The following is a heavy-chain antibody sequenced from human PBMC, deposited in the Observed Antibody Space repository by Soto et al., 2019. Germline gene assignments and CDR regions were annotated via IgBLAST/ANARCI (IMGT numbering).Heavy chain of an antibody. V-gene: IGHV4-30-4*01. Sequence: SETRSLTYTVSGDSISSGGYYWSWIRQPPGKGLEWIGYIYYSGSTYYNPSLKSRVTISVDTSKNQFSLKLSSVTAADTAVYYCARRGQHRVGATSRGPRHSDYWGQGPLLTVSS. CDR3: ARRGQHRVGATSRGPRHSDY. CDR2: IYYSGST. CDR1: GDSISSGGYY. D-gene: IGHD1-26*01. J-gene: IGHJ4*02.